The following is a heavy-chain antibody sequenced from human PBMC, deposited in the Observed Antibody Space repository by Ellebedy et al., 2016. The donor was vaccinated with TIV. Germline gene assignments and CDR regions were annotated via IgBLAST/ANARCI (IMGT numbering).Heavy chain of an antibody. CDR1: GFSFKTDA. Sequence: GESLKISCLASGFSFKTDAMNWVRQPPGQGLEWVASIRSGCVDAWYGDSVKGRFTISRDNAKNSLFLQMNSLRDDDTAVDYCARGGGGYFIDWGQGTLVSVSS. CDR2: IRSGCVDA. V-gene: IGHV3-21*01. J-gene: IGHJ4*02. CDR3: ARGGGGYFID. D-gene: IGHD6-25*01.